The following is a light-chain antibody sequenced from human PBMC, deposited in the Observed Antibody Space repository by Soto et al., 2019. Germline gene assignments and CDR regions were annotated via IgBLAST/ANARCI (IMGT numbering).Light chain of an antibody. J-gene: IGLJ2*01. CDR1: NSDVGGYNY. CDR3: AAWDDSLNGVV. V-gene: IGLV2-8*01. CDR2: EVN. Sequence: QSALTQPPSASGSPGQSVTISCTGTNSDVGGYNYVSWYQQYPGKAPKLIIYEVNERPSGVPDRFSGSKSGTSASLAISGLQSEDEADYYCAAWDDSLNGVVFGGGTKLTVL.